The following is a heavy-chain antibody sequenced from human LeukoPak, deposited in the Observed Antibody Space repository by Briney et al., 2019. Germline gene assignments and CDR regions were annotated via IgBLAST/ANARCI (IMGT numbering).Heavy chain of an antibody. CDR1: GFTFSSYW. V-gene: IGHV3-7*01. CDR3: ARADAEYYDFWSGYYKPGYYYGMDV. Sequence: GGSLRLSCAASGFTFSSYWMSWVRQAPGKGLEWVANIKRDGSEKYYVDSVKGRFTISRDNAKNSLYLQMNSLRAEDTAVYYCARADAEYYDFWSGYYKPGYYYGMDVWGQGTTVTVSS. CDR2: IKRDGSEK. J-gene: IGHJ6*02. D-gene: IGHD3-3*01.